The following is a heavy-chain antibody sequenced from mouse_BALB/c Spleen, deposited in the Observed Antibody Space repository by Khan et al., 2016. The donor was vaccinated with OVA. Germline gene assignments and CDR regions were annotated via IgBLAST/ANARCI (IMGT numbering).Heavy chain of an antibody. V-gene: IGHV1-4*01. CDR3: VRDGAYHRNDGWFAY. CDR1: GYTFTSYT. Sequence: QVQLQQSGAELARPGTSMKMSYKASGYTFTSYTIHWIKQRPGQGLEWIGYINPSNGYTNYNQKFKDKATLTADKSSTTAYMQLSSLTSDDSAVYNCVRDGAYHRNDGWFAYWGQGTLVTVSA. D-gene: IGHD2-14*01. J-gene: IGHJ3*01. CDR2: INPSNGYT.